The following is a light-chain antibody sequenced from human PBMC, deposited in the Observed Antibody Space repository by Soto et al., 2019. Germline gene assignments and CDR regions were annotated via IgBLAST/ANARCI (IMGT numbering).Light chain of an antibody. J-gene: IGLJ3*02. V-gene: IGLV1-44*01. CDR1: SSDIGGNT. Sequence: QSVLTQPPSAYGTPGQWVTISCSGSSSDIGGNTVNWYQQVPGTAPKLLMYSNNQRPSGVPNRFSGSKSGTSASLDIIGLQSEDEADYYCAAWDDRLNGPVFGGGTKLTVL. CDR3: AAWDDRLNGPV. CDR2: SNN.